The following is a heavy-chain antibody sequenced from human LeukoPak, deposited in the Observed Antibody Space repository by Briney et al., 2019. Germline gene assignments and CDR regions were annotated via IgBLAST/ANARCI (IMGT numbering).Heavy chain of an antibody. J-gene: IGHJ4*02. V-gene: IGHV3-30*18. CDR1: GFTFSSYG. D-gene: IGHD2-21*02. Sequence: GGSLRLSCAASGFTFSSYGMHWVRQAPGKGLEWVSVISYDGSSKDYADSVKGRFTISRDNTKNTLYLQMNSLRAEDTAVYYCAKRGSCGGDCYSGPPDYWGQGTLVPVSS. CDR3: AKRGSCGGDCYSGPPDY. CDR2: ISYDGSSK.